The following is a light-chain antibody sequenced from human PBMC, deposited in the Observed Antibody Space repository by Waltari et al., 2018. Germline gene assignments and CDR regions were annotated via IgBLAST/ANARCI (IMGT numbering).Light chain of an antibody. CDR3: QSYDSSLSGYV. CDR2: GNS. Sequence: QYVLTQLLTVSAAPGQWVTISCTERRSNIGACYDVHWYQQLPGTAPKLLIYGNSNRPSGVPDRFSGSKSGTSASLAITGLQAEDEADYYCQSYDSSLSGYVFGTGTKVTVL. J-gene: IGLJ1*01. V-gene: IGLV1-40*01. CDR1: RSNIGACYD.